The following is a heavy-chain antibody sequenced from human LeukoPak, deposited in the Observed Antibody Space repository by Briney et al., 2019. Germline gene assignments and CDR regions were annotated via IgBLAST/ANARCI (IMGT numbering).Heavy chain of an antibody. CDR3: TSGAAGNEGREELFDY. J-gene: IGHJ4*02. D-gene: IGHD1-1*01. V-gene: IGHV1-46*01. Sequence: VASVKVSCKASGYTFTSYYMHWVRQAPGQGLEWMGIINPSGGSTSYAQKFQGRVTMTRDTSTSTVYMELSSLRSEDTAVYYCTSGAAGNEGREELFDYWGQGTLVTVSS. CDR1: GYTFTSYY. CDR2: INPSGGST.